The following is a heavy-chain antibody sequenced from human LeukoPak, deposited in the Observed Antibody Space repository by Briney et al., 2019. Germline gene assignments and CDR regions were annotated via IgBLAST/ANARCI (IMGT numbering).Heavy chain of an antibody. Sequence: GGSLRLSCAASGFTFSNYWMSWVRQAPGKGLEWVANIKEDGSEKYYVDSVKGRFTISRDNAKNSVYLQMNSLRAEDTAVYYCASRNDYDFDYWGQGTLVTVSS. CDR1: GFTFSNYW. CDR2: IKEDGSEK. J-gene: IGHJ4*02. V-gene: IGHV3-7*05. CDR3: ASRNDYDFDY. D-gene: IGHD4-17*01.